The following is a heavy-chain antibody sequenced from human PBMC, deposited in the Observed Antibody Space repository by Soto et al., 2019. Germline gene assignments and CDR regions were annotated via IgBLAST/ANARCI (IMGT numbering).Heavy chain of an antibody. V-gene: IGHV4-34*01. CDR1: GGSFSDYY. J-gene: IGHJ5*02. CDR2: INHSGST. D-gene: IGHD3-10*01. Sequence: SETLSLTCAVYGGSFSDYYWSWIRQPPGKGLEWIGEINHSGSTNYNPSLRSRVTISVDTSKNQFSLKLSSVTAADTAVYYCAREGRYYASGRFWWFDPWGQGTLVTVSS. CDR3: AREGRYYASGRFWWFDP.